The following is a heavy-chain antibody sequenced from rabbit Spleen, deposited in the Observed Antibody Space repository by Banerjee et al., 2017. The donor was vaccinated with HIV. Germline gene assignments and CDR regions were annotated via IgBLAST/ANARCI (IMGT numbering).Heavy chain of an antibody. Sequence: QSLEESGGDLVKPEGSLTLTCTASGFSFSSRYWMSWVRQAPGKGLEWIGCINTGSSGDTVYANWAKGRFTISKTSTTVTLQMTSLTAADTATYFCMRFNDGGVGGDLWGPGTLVTVS. D-gene: IGHD2-1*01. CDR3: MRFNDGGVGGDL. CDR1: GFSFSSRYW. CDR2: INTGSSGDT. V-gene: IGHV1S40*01. J-gene: IGHJ4*01.